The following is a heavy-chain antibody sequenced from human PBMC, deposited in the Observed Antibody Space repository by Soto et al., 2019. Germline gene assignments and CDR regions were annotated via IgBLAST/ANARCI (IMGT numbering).Heavy chain of an antibody. V-gene: IGHV4-39*01. J-gene: IGHJ5*02. CDR3: ARHTGYSSGKRWFDP. Sequence: SETLSLTCTVSGCSISSGSYFWGWIRQPPGKGLEWIGSIYYSGSTSYNPSLRSRVTMSVDTSKNQFSLKLSSVSAADTAVYYCARHTGYSSGKRWFDPWGQGTLVTVSS. D-gene: IGHD6-19*01. CDR2: IYYSGST. CDR1: GCSISSGSYF.